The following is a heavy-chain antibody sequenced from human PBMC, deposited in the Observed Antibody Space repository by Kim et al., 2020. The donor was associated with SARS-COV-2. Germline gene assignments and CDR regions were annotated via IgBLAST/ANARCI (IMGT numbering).Heavy chain of an antibody. J-gene: IGHJ4*02. CDR3: ARLSSN. Sequence: YYGGSTYYNPSLKSRVTISVDTSKNQFSLKLSSVTAADTAVYYCARLSSNWGQGTLVTVSS. CDR2: YYGGST. V-gene: IGHV4-39*01.